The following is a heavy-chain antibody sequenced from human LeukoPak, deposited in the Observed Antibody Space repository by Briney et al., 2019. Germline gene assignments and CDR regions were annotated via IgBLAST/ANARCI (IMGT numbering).Heavy chain of an antibody. J-gene: IGHJ4*02. CDR3: AKDDGPYSLTPYSVGLLEY. CDR2: ISKAGTYE. Sequence: PGGSLRLSCEVSGYTLSNFAVNWVRQAPGKGLEGVAVISKAGTYEHFSDSVKGRFTISRDDSKNTVYLQMNSLRCEDTAVYYCAKDDGPYSLTPYSVGLLEYWGPGTLVTVSS. V-gene: IGHV3-30*18. D-gene: IGHD4-11*01. CDR1: GYTLSNFA.